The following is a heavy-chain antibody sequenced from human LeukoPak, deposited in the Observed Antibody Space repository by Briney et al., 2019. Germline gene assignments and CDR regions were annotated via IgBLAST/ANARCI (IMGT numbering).Heavy chain of an antibody. J-gene: IGHJ3*02. CDR1: GFTFSSYS. CDR2: ISSSSSYI. D-gene: IGHD3-3*01. V-gene: IGHV3-21*01. Sequence: PGGSLRLSCAASGFTFSSYSMNWVRQAPGKGLEWVSSISSSSSYIYYADSVKGRFTISRDNAKNSLYLQMNSLRAEDTAVYYCARDQNHDFWSGYATHAFDIWGQGTMVTVSS. CDR3: ARDQNHDFWSGYATHAFDI.